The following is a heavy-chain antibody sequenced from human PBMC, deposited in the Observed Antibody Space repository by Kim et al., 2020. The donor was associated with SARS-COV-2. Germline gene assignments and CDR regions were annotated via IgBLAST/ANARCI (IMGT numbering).Heavy chain of an antibody. CDR3: ARHTATGHNWFDP. V-gene: IGHV4-59*08. CDR2: IYYSGST. D-gene: IGHD1-1*01. J-gene: IGHJ5*02. Sequence: SETLSLTCIVSAGSISDYYWSWIRQPPGKGLEWIGYIYYSGSTNYNPSLKSRVPISVATSKNQYSLRLSSVTAADTAVYYCARHTATGHNWFDPWGHGTLVIVSS. CDR1: AGSISDYY.